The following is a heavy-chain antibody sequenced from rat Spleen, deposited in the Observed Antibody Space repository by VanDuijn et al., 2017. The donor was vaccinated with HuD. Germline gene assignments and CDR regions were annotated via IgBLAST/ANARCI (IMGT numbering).Heavy chain of an antibody. Sequence: EVQLVESGGGLVQPGRSLKLSCAASGFTFSDCYMAWVRQAPTKGLEWVATISYDGSSTYYRDSVKGRFTISRENAKNTLYLQMDSLRSEDTATYYCAKASYYYDGYSPMDAWGQGASVTVSS. J-gene: IGHJ4*01. CDR2: ISYDGSST. CDR1: GFTFSDCY. CDR3: AKASYYYDGYSPMDA. V-gene: IGHV5-7*01. D-gene: IGHD1-12*03.